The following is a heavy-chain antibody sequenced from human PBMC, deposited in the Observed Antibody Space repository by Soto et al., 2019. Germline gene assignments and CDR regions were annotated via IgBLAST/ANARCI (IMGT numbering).Heavy chain of an antibody. CDR2: VYHNGRT. V-gene: IGHV4-59*01. Sequence: SETLSLTCSVSGGSIDNYYWSWIRQAPGKGLEWIGYVYHNGRTSYNPSLKSRVSISVDRSKNQFSLNLSSVTAADTAVYYCAREDCISAPGGIWFHPRGKGTLVTVSS. J-gene: IGHJ5*02. CDR1: GGSIDNYY. CDR3: AREDCISAPGGIWFHP. D-gene: IGHD6-13*01.